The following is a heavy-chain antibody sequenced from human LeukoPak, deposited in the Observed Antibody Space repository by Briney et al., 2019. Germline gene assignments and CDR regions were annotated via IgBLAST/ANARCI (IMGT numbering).Heavy chain of an antibody. CDR3: ARGLAYYYDSSGLDY. D-gene: IGHD3-22*01. J-gene: IGHJ4*02. CDR2: MSYDGSSK. V-gene: IGHV3-30-3*01. Sequence: GRSLRLSCAASGCTFSRYAMHWVRQAPGKGLEWVALMSYDGSSKYYADSVKGRFTISRDNSKNTLYLQMNSLRAEDTAVYYCARGLAYYYDSSGLDYWGQGTLVTVSS. CDR1: GCTFSRYA.